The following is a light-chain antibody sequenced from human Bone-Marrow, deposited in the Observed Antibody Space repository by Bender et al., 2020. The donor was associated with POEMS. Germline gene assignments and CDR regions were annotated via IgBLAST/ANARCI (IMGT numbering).Light chain of an antibody. CDR3: SSYAGIGTFVV. CDR1: RSAIRSYNL. CDR2: EVT. Sequence: QSALTQPASVSGSPGQSITISCTGTRSAIRSYNLFSWYQIHPGKAPKLIIYEVTKRPSGISYRFSGSRSGSTASLTISGLQAEDEADYYCSSYAGIGTFVVFGGGTKLTVL. J-gene: IGLJ2*01. V-gene: IGLV2-23*02.